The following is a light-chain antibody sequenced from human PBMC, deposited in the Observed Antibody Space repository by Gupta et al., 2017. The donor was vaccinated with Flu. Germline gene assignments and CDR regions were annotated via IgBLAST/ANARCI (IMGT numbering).Light chain of an antibody. CDR3: LHYGTSPYT. V-gene: IGKV3-20*01. CDR2: RTS. Sequence: ECCTLTCRAGESDNRNHLAWYQQEPGQAPRLLIYRTSNRAPGIPDRFSGSGSGTDFTLTINRLEPEDSAVFYCLHYGTSPYTFGQGTKLEI. J-gene: IGKJ2*01. CDR1: ESDNRNH.